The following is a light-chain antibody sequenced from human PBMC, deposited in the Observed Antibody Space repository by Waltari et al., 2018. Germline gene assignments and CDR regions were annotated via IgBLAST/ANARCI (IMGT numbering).Light chain of an antibody. Sequence: QSALTQPAPVSASPGQSFTIPCTGTSGDVGGYDYVSWYQQHPGKAPQLMIYDVNKRPSGVSHRFSASKSGNTASLTIFGLQAEDEADYYCISYTSTTTYVVVGGGTKLTVL. CDR3: ISYTSTTTYVV. CDR2: DVN. CDR1: SGDVGGYDY. V-gene: IGLV2-14*03. J-gene: IGLJ2*01.